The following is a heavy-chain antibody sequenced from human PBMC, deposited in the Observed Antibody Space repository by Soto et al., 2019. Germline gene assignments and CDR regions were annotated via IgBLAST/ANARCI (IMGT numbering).Heavy chain of an antibody. D-gene: IGHD3-22*01. CDR3: ARDYFDRSGLYGMDL. J-gene: IGHJ6*02. V-gene: IGHV1-2*02. CDR1: GYTFIDYY. Sequence: QLLQSGAEVRKPGASVKVSCKASGYTFIDYYMHWVRQAPGQGLEWMGWINPDTDDTHYAQKFQGSLIMTRDTSINTVYMELSRLTSDDTAVYYCARDYFDRSGLYGMDLWGQGTTVTVSS. CDR2: INPDTDDT.